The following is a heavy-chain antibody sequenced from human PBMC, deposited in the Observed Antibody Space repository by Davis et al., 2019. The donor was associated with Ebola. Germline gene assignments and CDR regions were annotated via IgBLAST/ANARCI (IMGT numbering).Heavy chain of an antibody. V-gene: IGHV3-33*01. CDR2: IWYDGSRK. CDR1: GFNFRSYG. CDR3: ARDFTGTTVTTHFFDY. D-gene: IGHD4-17*01. J-gene: IGHJ4*02. Sequence: GGSLRLSCAASGFNFRSYGMHWVRQAPDKGLEWVAVIWYDGSRKYYGDSVKGRFTISRDNSNNLLYLQMNSLRAEDTAVYYCARDFTGTTVTTHFFDYWGQGTLVTVSS.